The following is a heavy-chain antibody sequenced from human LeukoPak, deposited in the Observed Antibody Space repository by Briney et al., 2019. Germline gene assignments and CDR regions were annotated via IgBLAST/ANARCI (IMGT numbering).Heavy chain of an antibody. V-gene: IGHV1-69*04. D-gene: IGHD3-22*01. CDR1: GGTFSSYA. CDR2: IIPILGIA. CDR3: ARDSHRITMIVVAIGAFDI. J-gene: IGHJ3*02. Sequence: ASVKVSCKASGGTFSSYAISWVRQAPGQGLEWMGRIIPILGIANYAQKFQGRVTITADKSTSTAYMELSSLRSEDTAVYYCARDSHRITMIVVAIGAFDIWGQGTMVTVSS.